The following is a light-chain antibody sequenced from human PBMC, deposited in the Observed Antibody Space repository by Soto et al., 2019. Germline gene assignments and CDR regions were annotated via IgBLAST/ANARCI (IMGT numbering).Light chain of an antibody. CDR2: DAS. Sequence: EIVLTQSPATLSLSPGERATLSYRASQSVSSYLAWYQQKPGQAPRLLIYDASNRATGIPARFSGSGSGTDFTLTISSPEPEDFAVYYCQQRSNWPLTFGGGTKVEFK. CDR1: QSVSSY. J-gene: IGKJ4*01. V-gene: IGKV3-11*01. CDR3: QQRSNWPLT.